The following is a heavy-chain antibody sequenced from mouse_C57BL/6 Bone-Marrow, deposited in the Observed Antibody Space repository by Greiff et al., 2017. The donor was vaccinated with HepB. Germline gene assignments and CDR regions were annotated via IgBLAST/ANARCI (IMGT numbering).Heavy chain of an antibody. J-gene: IGHJ4*01. CDR3: ARLTTVVTRDYYAMDY. CDR1: GFTFSDYG. Sequence: EVKLVESGGGLVQPGGSLKLSCAASGFTFSDYGMAWVRQAPRKGPEWVAFISNLAYSIYYADTVTGRITISRENAKNTLYLEMSRLRSEDTAMYYCARLTTVVTRDYYAMDYWGQGTSVTVSS. CDR2: ISNLAYSI. V-gene: IGHV5-15*01. D-gene: IGHD1-1*01.